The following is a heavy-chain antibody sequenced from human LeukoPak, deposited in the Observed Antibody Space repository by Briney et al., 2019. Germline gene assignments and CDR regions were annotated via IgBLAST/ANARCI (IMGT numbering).Heavy chain of an antibody. J-gene: IGHJ4*02. D-gene: IGHD2-2*01. Sequence: PSETLSLTCAVYGGSFSGYYWSWIRQPPGKGLEWIGEINHSGSTNYNPSLKSRVTISVDTSKNQFSLKLSSVTAADTAVYYRARGNCSSTSCYVDYWGQGTLVTVSS. CDR3: ARGNCSSTSCYVDY. V-gene: IGHV4-34*01. CDR1: GGSFSGYY. CDR2: INHSGST.